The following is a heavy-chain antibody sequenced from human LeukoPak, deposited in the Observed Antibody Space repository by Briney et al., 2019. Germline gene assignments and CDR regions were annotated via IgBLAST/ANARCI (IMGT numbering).Heavy chain of an antibody. CDR3: ARDLLAAAASLDP. CDR1: GYTFTDDY. J-gene: IGHJ5*02. D-gene: IGHD6-13*01. Sequence: GASVKVTCKASGYTFTDDYMHWVRQAPGQGLEWMGWINPNSGGTNYAQMFQGRVTMTSDTSISTAYMELSRLTSDDTAVYYCARDLLAAAASLDPWGQGTLVTVSS. CDR2: INPNSGGT. V-gene: IGHV1-2*02.